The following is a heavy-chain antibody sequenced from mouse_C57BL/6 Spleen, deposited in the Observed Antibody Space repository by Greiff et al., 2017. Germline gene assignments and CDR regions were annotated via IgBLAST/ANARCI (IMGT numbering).Heavy chain of an antibody. Sequence: VKLMESGPELVKPGASVKISCKASGYAFSSSWMNWVKQRPGKGLEWIGRIYPGDGDTNYNGKFKGKATLTADKSSSTAYMQLSSLTSEDSAVYFCARWLLLSYAMDYWGQGTSVTVSS. CDR3: ARWLLLSYAMDY. V-gene: IGHV1-82*01. CDR1: GYAFSSSW. J-gene: IGHJ4*01. D-gene: IGHD2-3*01. CDR2: IYPGDGDT.